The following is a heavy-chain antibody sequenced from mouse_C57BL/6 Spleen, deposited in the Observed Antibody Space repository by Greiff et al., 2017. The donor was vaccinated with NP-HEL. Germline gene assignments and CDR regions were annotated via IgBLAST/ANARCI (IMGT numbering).Heavy chain of an antibody. J-gene: IGHJ2*01. CDR3: ARYYYGLDY. CDR2: INPGSGGT. D-gene: IGHD1-1*01. V-gene: IGHV1-54*01. Sequence: VQLQQSGAELVRPGTSVKVSCKASGYAFTNYLIEWVKQRPGQGLEWIGVINPGSGGTNYNEKFKGKATLTADKSSSTAYMQLSSLTSEDSAVYVCARYYYGLDYWGQGTTLTVSS. CDR1: GYAFTNYL.